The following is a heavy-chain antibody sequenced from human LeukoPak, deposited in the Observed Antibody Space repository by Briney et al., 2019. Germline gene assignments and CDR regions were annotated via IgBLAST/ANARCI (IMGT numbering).Heavy chain of an antibody. CDR1: GGLFTDYF. CDR2: INDYTGNT. D-gene: IGHD3-22*01. J-gene: IGHJ6*02. CDR3: ARGRIAKIVVVHSFHYGMDV. V-gene: IGHV4-34*01. Sequence: SETLSLTCDVFGGLFTDYFWTWIRQSPGKGLEWIGEINDYTGNTNYNPSLNSRVSISLEKSKNQFSLEMRSVTAADTAVYYCARGRIAKIVVVHSFHYGMDVWGQGTTVTVSS.